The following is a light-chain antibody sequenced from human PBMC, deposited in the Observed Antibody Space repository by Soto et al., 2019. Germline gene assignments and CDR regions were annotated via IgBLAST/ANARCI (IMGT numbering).Light chain of an antibody. CDR2: GAS. V-gene: IGKV3-20*01. J-gene: IGKJ5*01. CDR1: QSVSNKY. Sequence: ILLTQSPGTLSLSPGDRATLSCRASQSVSNKYLAWYQQKPGQAPRLLIYGASSRATGIPDRFSGSGSGTDFTLTISRLEPEDFAVYYCQQYGNSPVTFGQGTRLE. CDR3: QQYGNSPVT.